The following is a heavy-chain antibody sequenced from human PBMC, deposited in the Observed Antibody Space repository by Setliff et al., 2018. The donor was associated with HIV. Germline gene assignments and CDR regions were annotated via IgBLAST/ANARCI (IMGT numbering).Heavy chain of an antibody. J-gene: IGHJ4*02. Sequence: SETLSLTCTVSGSSISYFYWNWIRQSPGRGLEWIGYISDSGSTNYNPSLKSRVTISLDTSNNQFSLKLSSVTAADTAVYYCARRVVAAFTFDYWGQGTLVTVSS. CDR1: GSSISYFY. CDR2: ISDSGST. D-gene: IGHD2-15*01. CDR3: ARRVVAAFTFDY. V-gene: IGHV4-59*08.